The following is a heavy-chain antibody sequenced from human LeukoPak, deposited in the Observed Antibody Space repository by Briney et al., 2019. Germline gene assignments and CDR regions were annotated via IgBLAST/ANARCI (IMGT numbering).Heavy chain of an antibody. CDR2: IKQDGSEK. D-gene: IGHD3-22*01. CDR3: ARCKYCYDNGGYYGGLDY. V-gene: IGHV3-7*01. CDR1: GFTFSTYW. J-gene: IGHJ4*02. Sequence: GGSLRLSCAASGFTFSTYWMSWVRQAPGKGLEWVANIKQDGSEKYYVDSVKGRFTISRDNAKNSLYLQMNSLRAEDTAMYYCARCKYCYDNGGYYGGLDYWGQGTLVTVSS.